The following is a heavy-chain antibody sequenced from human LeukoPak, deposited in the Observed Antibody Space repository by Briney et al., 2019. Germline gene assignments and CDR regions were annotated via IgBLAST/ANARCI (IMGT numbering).Heavy chain of an antibody. Sequence: GGSLRLSCAASGFTFSSYGMHRVRQAPGKGLEWVAFIRYDGSNKYYADSVKGRFTISRDNSKNTLYLQMNSLRAEDTAVYYCAKGRFLEWLRFDYWGQGTLVTVSS. CDR3: AKGRFLEWLRFDY. CDR2: IRYDGSNK. V-gene: IGHV3-30*02. J-gene: IGHJ4*02. D-gene: IGHD3-3*01. CDR1: GFTFSSYG.